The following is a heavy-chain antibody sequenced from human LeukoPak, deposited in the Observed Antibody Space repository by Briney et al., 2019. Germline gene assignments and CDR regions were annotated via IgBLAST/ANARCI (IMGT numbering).Heavy chain of an antibody. CDR3: AKNKGYCSSTSCPPDY. CDR2: ISGSGGST. J-gene: IGHJ4*02. Sequence: GGSLRLSCAASGFTFSSYAVSWVRQAPGKGLEWVSAISGSGGSTYYADSVKGRFTISRDNSKNTLYLQMNSLRAEDTAVYYCAKNKGYCSSTSCPPDYWGQGTLVTVSS. D-gene: IGHD2-2*01. V-gene: IGHV3-23*01. CDR1: GFTFSSYA.